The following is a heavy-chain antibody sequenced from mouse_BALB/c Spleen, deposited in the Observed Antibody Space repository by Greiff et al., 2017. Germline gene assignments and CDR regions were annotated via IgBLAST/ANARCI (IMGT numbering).Heavy chain of an antibody. J-gene: IGHJ4*01. Sequence: EVQVVESGPSLVKPSQTLSLTCSVTGDSITSGYWNWIRKFPGNKLEYMGYISYSGSTYYNPSLKSRISITRDTSKNQYYLQLNSVTTEDTATYYCASHYYGSRRYAMDYWGQGTSVTVSS. CDR3: ASHYYGSRRYAMDY. V-gene: IGHV3-8*02. CDR1: GDSITSGY. CDR2: ISYSGST. D-gene: IGHD1-1*01.